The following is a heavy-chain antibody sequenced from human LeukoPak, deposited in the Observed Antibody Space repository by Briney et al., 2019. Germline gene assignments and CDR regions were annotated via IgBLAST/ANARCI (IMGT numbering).Heavy chain of an antibody. J-gene: IGHJ4*02. V-gene: IGHV3-15*01. CDR1: GITFTSAR. CDR2: IKSKTDGGTT. Sequence: GGSLRPSCAASGITFTSARMGWVRQAPGKGLEWVGRIKSKTDGGTTDYAGPVRGRFTISTDDSKITSYLQMNNLKIEDTAVYYCTTDGGITIRPLFDFWGQGTLVTVSS. CDR3: TTDGGITIRPLFDF. D-gene: IGHD1-14*01.